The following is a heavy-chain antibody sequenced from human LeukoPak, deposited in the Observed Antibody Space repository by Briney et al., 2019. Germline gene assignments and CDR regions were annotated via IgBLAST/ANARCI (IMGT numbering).Heavy chain of an antibody. CDR2: IIPIFGTA. CDR3: ARSPARGIVPAAIGFDP. Sequence: ASVKVSCTASGGTFSSYAISWVRQAPGQGLEWMGGIIPIFGTANYAQKFQGRVTITADESTSTAYMELSSLRSEDTAVYYCARSPARGIVPAAIGFDPWGQGTLVTVSS. V-gene: IGHV1-69*13. CDR1: GGTFSSYA. J-gene: IGHJ5*02. D-gene: IGHD2-2*01.